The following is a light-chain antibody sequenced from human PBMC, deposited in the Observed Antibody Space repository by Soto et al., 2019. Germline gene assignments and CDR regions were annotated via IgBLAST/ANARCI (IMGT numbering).Light chain of an antibody. CDR2: RNN. J-gene: IGLJ1*01. CDR1: SSKIGSNY. V-gene: IGLV1-47*01. Sequence: SVPAQPPSASGAPGQRVPLSCSGSSSKIGSNYVYWYQQLPGTAPKLLIYRNNQRPSGVPDRFSGSKSGTSASLAISGLRSEGEVVYYCAAWDDSLRVLYVFGTGNELNVL. CDR3: AAWDDSLRVLYV.